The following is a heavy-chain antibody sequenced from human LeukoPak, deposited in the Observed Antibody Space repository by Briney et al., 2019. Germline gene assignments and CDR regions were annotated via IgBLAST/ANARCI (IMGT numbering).Heavy chain of an antibody. D-gene: IGHD2-2*01. CDR1: GFTFSSYW. J-gene: IGHJ5*02. CDR2: INGDGRNI. V-gene: IGHV3-74*01. CDR3: ARDLYCSSTSCPNWFDP. Sequence: GGSLRLSCVASGFTFSSYWMHWVRHDPRKGLVWVSRINGDGRNINYADSVRGRFTISRDNAKNTLYLQMNSLRAEDTAVYYCARDLYCSSTSCPNWFDPWGQGTLVTVSS.